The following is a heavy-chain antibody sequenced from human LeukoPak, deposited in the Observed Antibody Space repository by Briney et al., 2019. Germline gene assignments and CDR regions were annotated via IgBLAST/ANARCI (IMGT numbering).Heavy chain of an antibody. J-gene: IGHJ4*02. D-gene: IGHD3-22*01. Sequence: GGSLRLPCAVSGITLSNYGMSWVRQAPGKGLEWVAGISDSGGRTNYADSVKGRFTISRDNPKNTLYLQMNSLRAEDTAVYFCAKRGVVIRVILVGFHKEAYYFDSWGQGALVTVSS. CDR3: AKRGVVIRVILVGFHKEAYYFDS. CDR1: GITLSNYG. V-gene: IGHV3-23*01. CDR2: ISDSGGRT.